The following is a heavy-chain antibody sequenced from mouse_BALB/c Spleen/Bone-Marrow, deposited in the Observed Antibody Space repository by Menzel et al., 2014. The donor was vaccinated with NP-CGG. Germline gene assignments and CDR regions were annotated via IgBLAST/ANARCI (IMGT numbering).Heavy chain of an antibody. CDR2: IYYSGTI. V-gene: IGHV3-5*02. Sequence: VQLQQPGPGLVKPSQTVSLTCTVTGISITTGNYRWSWIRQFPGNKLEWIGFIYYSGTITYNPSLTTRTTITRDTSKNQLFLEMNSLTTEDAATYYYARAYCKYAMDYWGQGTSVTVSS. J-gene: IGHJ4*01. CDR1: GISITTGNYR. CDR3: ARAYCKYAMDY. D-gene: IGHD2-10*01.